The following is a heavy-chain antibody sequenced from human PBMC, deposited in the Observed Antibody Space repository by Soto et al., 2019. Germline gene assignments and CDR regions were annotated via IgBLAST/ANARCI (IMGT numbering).Heavy chain of an antibody. Sequence: QVQLVESGGGVVQPGRSLRLSCAASGFTFSSYAMHWVRQAPGKGLEWVAVIWYDGSNKYYADSVKGRFTISRDNSKNTLYLQMNSLRGEDTAVYYCARDPGKWGRSYYGMDVWGQGTTVTVSS. D-gene: IGHD3-16*01. CDR3: ARDPGKWGRSYYGMDV. CDR2: IWYDGSNK. J-gene: IGHJ6*02. V-gene: IGHV3-33*08. CDR1: GFTFSSYA.